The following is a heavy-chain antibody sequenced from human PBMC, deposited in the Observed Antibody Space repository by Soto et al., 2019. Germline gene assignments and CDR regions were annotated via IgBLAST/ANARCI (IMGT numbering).Heavy chain of an antibody. CDR3: ARAVLDSGWSDY. J-gene: IGHJ4*02. D-gene: IGHD6-19*01. CDR2: IWYDGSNK. V-gene: IGHV3-33*01. Sequence: GGSLRLSXAASGFTFSSYGMHWVRQAPGKGLEWVAVIWYDGSNKYYADSVKGRFTIPRDNSKNTLYLQMNSLRAEDTAVYYCARAVLDSGWSDYWGQGTLVTVSS. CDR1: GFTFSSYG.